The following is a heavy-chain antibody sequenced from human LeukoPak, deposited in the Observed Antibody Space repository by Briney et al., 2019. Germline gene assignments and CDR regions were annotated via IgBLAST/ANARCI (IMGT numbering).Heavy chain of an antibody. D-gene: IGHD6-13*01. CDR1: GFTFSSYW. V-gene: IGHV3-74*01. CDR2: INEDGSST. Sequence: GGSLRLSCAASGFTFSSYWMHWVRQAPGKGLVWVSRINEDGSSTSYADSVKGRFTISRDNTKNTLFLQMNSLRAEDTAVYYCARDGAAAGTDYFDYWGQGTLVTVSS. CDR3: ARDGAAAGTDYFDY. J-gene: IGHJ4*02.